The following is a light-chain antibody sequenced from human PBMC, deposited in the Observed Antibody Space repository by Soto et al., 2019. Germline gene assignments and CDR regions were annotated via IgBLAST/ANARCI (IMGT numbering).Light chain of an antibody. CDR2: DAS. Sequence: DIQMTQSPSSLSASVGDRVIITFRSSQSIRKYLNWYQHKPGKVPTLLIYDASSLQSGVPSRYSGSGSGTEFTLTITSLQPEDFATYYCQQSGDTPPWTFGQGTKVDIK. V-gene: IGKV1-39*01. J-gene: IGKJ1*01. CDR1: QSIRKY. CDR3: QQSGDTPPWT.